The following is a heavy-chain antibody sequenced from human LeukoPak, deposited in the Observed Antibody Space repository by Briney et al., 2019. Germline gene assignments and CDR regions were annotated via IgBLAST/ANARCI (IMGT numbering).Heavy chain of an antibody. J-gene: IGHJ3*02. CDR2: IYTSGST. V-gene: IGHV4-39*07. CDR3: ARDETTVTADAFDI. D-gene: IGHD4-17*01. Sequence: SETLSLTCTVSGGSISSSNYYWGWIRQPPGKGLEWIGRIYTSGSTNYNPSLKSRVTMSVDTSKNQFSLRLSSVTAADTAVYYCARDETTVTADAFDIWDQGTMVTVSS. CDR1: GGSISSSNYY.